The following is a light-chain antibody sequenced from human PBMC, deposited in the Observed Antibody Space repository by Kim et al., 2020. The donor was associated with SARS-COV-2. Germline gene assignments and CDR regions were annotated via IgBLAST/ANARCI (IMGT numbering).Light chain of an antibody. V-gene: IGLV1-51*01. CDR2: DNN. CDR3: ATWDSSLYVVV. CDR1: SSNIGNNF. J-gene: IGLJ2*01. Sequence: GQKVTISCSGSSSNIGNNFVSWYQQLPGTAPKLLVYDNNQRPSGIPDRFSDSKSGTSATLAITGLQTGDEADYYCATWDSSLYVVVFGGGTKVTVL.